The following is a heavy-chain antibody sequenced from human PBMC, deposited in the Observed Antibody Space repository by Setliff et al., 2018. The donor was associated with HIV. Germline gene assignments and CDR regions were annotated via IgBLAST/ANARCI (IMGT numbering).Heavy chain of an antibody. CDR2: INSKRGDT. J-gene: IGHJ4*02. D-gene: IGHD3-10*01. CDR3: AREGSPIYYFDY. CDR1: GYTFTGYN. Sequence: GASVKVSCKASGYTFTGYNIHWVRQAPGQGLEWMGWINSKRGDTDYAQKFQGRVTMTRDTSISTAYMEVSSRRSDDTAVYYCAREGSPIYYFDYWSQGTLVTVSS. V-gene: IGHV1-2*02.